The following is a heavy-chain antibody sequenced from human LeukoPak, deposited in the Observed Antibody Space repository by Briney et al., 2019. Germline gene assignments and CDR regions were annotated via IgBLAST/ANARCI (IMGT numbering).Heavy chain of an antibody. Sequence: GGSLRLSCAASAASVFSFRSFAINWVRQAPGKGLQCVSSISSSSSNIYHAGSVKDRFTISRDNAKNSVFLQVNSLRVEDTAVYYCVGSRLTMVRGVSNWFDPWGQGTLVTVSS. CDR1: VFSFRSFA. D-gene: IGHD3-10*01. CDR2: ISSSSSNI. CDR3: VGSRLTMVRGVSNWFDP. J-gene: IGHJ5*02. V-gene: IGHV3-21*01.